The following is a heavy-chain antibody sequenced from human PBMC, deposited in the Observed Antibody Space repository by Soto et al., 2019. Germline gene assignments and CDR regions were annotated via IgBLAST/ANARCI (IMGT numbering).Heavy chain of an antibody. CDR1: GFTFSSYG. Sequence: QVQLVETGGGVVQPGRSLRLSCAASGFTFSSYGMQWGRQAPGKGLEWVAVISSDGSNKYYADSVKGRFTISRDNSKNTLYLQMNSLRAEDTAVYYCAKDGGATYIYCGMDVWGQGPTVTVSS. CDR2: ISSDGSNK. V-gene: IGHV3-30*18. J-gene: IGHJ6*01. D-gene: IGHD1-26*01. CDR3: AKDGGATYIYCGMDV.